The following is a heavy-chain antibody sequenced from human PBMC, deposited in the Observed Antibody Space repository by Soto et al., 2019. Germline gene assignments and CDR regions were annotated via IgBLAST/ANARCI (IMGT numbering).Heavy chain of an antibody. J-gene: IGHJ4*02. CDR1: GYPFTTYG. CDR3: ARVMTTFGVVSKGPDH. Sequence: QVQLVQSGDEVKKPGASVKVSCKASGYPFTTYGITWVRQAPGQGLEWMGWISTYNGNTNYAQSRQGRVTMTRETSSTTAYMELRSLRSDDTAVYYCARVMTTFGVVSKGPDHWGQGTLVTVSS. V-gene: IGHV1-18*04. CDR2: ISTYNGNT. D-gene: IGHD3-3*01.